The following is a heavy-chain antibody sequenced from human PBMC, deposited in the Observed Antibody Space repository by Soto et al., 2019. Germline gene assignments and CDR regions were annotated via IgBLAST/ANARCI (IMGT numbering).Heavy chain of an antibody. CDR1: GFTFSSYA. CDR2: ISYDGSNK. CDR3: ARDGRDGYNPHYYYYGMDV. V-gene: IGHV3-30-3*01. J-gene: IGHJ6*02. Sequence: QVQLVESGGGVVQPGRSLRLSCAASGFTFSSYAMHWVRQAPGKGLEWVAVISYDGSNKYYADSVKGRFTISRDNSKNTLYLQMNSLRAEDTAVYYCARDGRDGYNPHYYYYGMDVWGQGTTVTVSS. D-gene: IGHD5-12*01.